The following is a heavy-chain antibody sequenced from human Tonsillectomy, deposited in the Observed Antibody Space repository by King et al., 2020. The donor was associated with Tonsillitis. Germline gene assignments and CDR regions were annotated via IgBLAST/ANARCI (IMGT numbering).Heavy chain of an antibody. CDR1: GFTFSTYG. J-gene: IGHJ3*02. D-gene: IGHD2-15*01. CDR2: LWYDGRNK. V-gene: IGHV3-33*08. CDR3: ARGSYSSTPDAFDI. Sequence: HAQLVQSGGGVVQPGRSLRLSCAGSGFTFSTYGMHWVRQAPGKGLEWGAVLWYDGRNKYYADSVKGRFTISRDNPMHTLYLQMNSLKAEDTAVYYCARGSYSSTPDAFDIWGQGTMVTVSS.